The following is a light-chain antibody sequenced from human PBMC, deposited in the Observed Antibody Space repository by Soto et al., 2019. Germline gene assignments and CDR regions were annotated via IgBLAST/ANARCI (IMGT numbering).Light chain of an antibody. V-gene: IGKV3-15*01. CDR3: QQYNNWPLT. CDR1: QSVNSN. CDR2: GAS. J-gene: IGKJ4*01. Sequence: EIVMTQSPATLSVSPGERATLSCRASQSVNSNLAWYQQKAGQAPRLLIYGASTRATGIADRFSGSGSGTEFTLTISSLQSEDFAVYYCQQYNNWPLTFGGGTKVDIK.